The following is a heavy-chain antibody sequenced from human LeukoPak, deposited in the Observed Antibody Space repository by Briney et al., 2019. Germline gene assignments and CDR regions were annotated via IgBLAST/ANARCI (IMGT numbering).Heavy chain of an antibody. J-gene: IGHJ5*02. D-gene: IGHD6-13*01. CDR1: GFTFSSYA. CDR3: ARGSSSSWYLQNWFDP. CDR2: KSYDGSNK. Sequence: GGSLRLSCAASGFTFSSYAMRWVRQAPGKGLEWVAVKSYDGSNKYYADSVKGRFTISRDNSKNTLYVQMNRGRAEDTGVYYCARGSSSSWYLQNWFDPWGQGTLVTVSS. V-gene: IGHV3-30-3*01.